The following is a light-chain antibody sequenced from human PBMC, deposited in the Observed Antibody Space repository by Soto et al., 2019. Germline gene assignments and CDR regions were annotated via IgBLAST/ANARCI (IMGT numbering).Light chain of an antibody. CDR2: GAS. J-gene: IGKJ1*01. CDR3: QQHGSSPWT. CDR1: QSISDT. Sequence: ERVITQSRSTLSVSPGGRATLCCRASQSISDTLAWYQQKTGQAPRLLIYGASTRATGIPARSSGSGSGTDSTLTISRLETEDAPVYFCQQHGSSPWTFGKGTNVDI. V-gene: IGKV3-15*01.